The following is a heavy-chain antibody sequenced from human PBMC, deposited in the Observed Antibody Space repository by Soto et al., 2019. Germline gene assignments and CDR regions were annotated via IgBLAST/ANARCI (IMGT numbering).Heavy chain of an antibody. CDR1: GYSFTSYW. CDR2: IYPGDSDT. J-gene: IGHJ2*01. CDR3: ARRKYCSGGSCSSYYYDSSLQGSGSYFDL. V-gene: IGHV5-51*01. D-gene: IGHD2-15*01. Sequence: GESLKISCKGSGYSFTSYWIGWVRQMPGKGLEWMGIIYPGDSDTRYSPSFQGQVTISADKSISTAYLQWSSLKASDTAMYYCARRKYCSGGSCSSYYYDSSLQGSGSYFDLWGRGTLVTVSS.